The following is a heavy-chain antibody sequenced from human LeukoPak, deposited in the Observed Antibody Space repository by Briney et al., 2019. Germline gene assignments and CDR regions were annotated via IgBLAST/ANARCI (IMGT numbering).Heavy chain of an antibody. D-gene: IGHD2-2*01. CDR2: INWNGGST. V-gene: IGHV3-20*04. CDR1: GFTFDDYG. J-gene: IGHJ5*01. CDR3: AKDRHAPGRYCSSTTCFPFDS. Sequence: GGSLRLSCAASGFTFDDYGMSWVRQAPGKGLEWVSGINWNGGSTGYADSVKGRFTISRDNAKNSLYLQMNSLRAEDTAVYYCAKDRHAPGRYCSSTTCFPFDSWGQGTLVTVSS.